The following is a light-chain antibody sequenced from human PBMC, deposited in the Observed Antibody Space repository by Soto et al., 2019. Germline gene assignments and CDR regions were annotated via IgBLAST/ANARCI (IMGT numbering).Light chain of an antibody. V-gene: IGLV2-14*03. CDR3: SSYTTSSTVV. CDR2: DVS. J-gene: IGLJ2*01. Sequence: QSVLTQPAYVSGSPGQSITISCTGSSSDVGGYNYVSWYQQHHPGKAPKLMIYDVSNRPLGVSNRFSGSKSGNTASLTISGLQAEDEADYYCSSYTTSSTVVFGGGTKVTVL. CDR1: SSDVGGYNY.